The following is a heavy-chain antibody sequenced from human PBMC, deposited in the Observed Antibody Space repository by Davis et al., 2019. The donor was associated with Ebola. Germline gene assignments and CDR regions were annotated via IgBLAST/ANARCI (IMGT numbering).Heavy chain of an antibody. J-gene: IGHJ5*01. CDR3: AKDSGWAMSP. CDR1: GFTFSSYW. CDR2: IKQDASDK. V-gene: IGHV3-7*01. Sequence: GESLKISCAASGFTFSSYWMSWVRQAPGRGLEWVGKIKQDASDKYYLDSVKGRSTISRDNDRSLLYLQMNSLRVEDTAIYYCAKDSGWAMSPWGQGALVTVSS. D-gene: IGHD6-19*01.